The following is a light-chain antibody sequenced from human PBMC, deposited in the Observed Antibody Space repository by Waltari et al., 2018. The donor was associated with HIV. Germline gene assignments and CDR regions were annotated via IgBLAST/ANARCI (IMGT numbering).Light chain of an antibody. Sequence: DIVMTQSPDSLAVSLGERATINCKSSQSVLYSSNNKNYLTWYQQKPGHPPKLLIYWGSTRESGVPDRFSGSGSGTDFTLTISSLQAEDVAVYFCQQYYSTPWTFGQGTKVEIK. CDR3: QQYYSTPWT. J-gene: IGKJ1*01. CDR1: QSVLYSSNNKNY. CDR2: WGS. V-gene: IGKV4-1*01.